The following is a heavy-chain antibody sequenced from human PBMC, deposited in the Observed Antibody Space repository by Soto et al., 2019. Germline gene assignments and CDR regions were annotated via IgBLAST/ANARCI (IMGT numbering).Heavy chain of an antibody. D-gene: IGHD3-10*01. CDR3: ARDGSGSYYNVYFDY. CDR1: GGTFSRYA. Sequence: GASVKVSCKASGGTFSRYAISWVRQAPGQGLEWMGGIIPIFGTANYAQKFQGRVTITADESTSTAYMELSSLRSEDTAVYYCARDGSGSYYNVYFDYWGQGTLVTVSS. V-gene: IGHV1-69*13. J-gene: IGHJ4*02. CDR2: IIPIFGTA.